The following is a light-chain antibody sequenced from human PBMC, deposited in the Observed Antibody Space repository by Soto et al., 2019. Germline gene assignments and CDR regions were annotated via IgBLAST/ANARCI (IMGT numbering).Light chain of an antibody. CDR3: ATWDYSLTGEV. CDR1: SSDVGAYDL. CDR2: DNN. J-gene: IGLJ2*01. V-gene: IGLV1-51*01. Sequence: QSALTQPASVSGSPGQSITISCIGTSSDVGAYDLVSWYQQHPGTAPRLIIYDNNKRPSGIPDRFSGSKSGTSGTLDITGLQTGDEADYYCATWDYSLTGEVFGGGTQLTVL.